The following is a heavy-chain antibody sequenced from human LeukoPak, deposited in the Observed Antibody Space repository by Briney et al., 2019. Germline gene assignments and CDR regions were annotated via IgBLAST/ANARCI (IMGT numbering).Heavy chain of an antibody. V-gene: IGHV3-72*01. CDR3: ASDPNYYDSSGL. J-gene: IGHJ4*02. CDR1: GFSFSDHY. D-gene: IGHD3-22*01. Sequence: GGSLRLSCAASGFSFSDHYMDWVRQAPGKGLEWVGRTRNKANRYTTEYAASVKGRFTISRDDSKNSLYLQMNSLKTEDTALYYCASDPNYYDSSGLWGQGTLVTVSS. CDR2: TRNKANRYTT.